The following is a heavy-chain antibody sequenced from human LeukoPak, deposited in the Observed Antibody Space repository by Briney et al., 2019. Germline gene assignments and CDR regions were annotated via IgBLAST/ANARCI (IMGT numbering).Heavy chain of an antibody. J-gene: IGHJ4*02. V-gene: IGHV1-2*02. CDR1: GYTFSGYY. D-gene: IGHD3-9*01. CDR3: ARVAVMTGHDTALDY. CDR2: INPNTGGT. Sequence: ASVKVSCKASGYTFSGYYIHWVRQAPGQGLEWMGWINPNTGGTNFAQNFQGRVTMTTVTSISTAYMELSRLRSDDTAVYYCARVAVMTGHDTALDYWGQGTLVTVSS.